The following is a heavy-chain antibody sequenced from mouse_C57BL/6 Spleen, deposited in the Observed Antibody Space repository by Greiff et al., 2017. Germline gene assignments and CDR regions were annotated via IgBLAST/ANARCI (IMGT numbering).Heavy chain of an antibody. CDR3: ASNYYGSSYGCFEV. Sequence: QVQLQQPGAELVMPGASVKLSCKASGYTFTSYWMHWVKQRPGQGLEWIGEIDPSDSYTNYNQKFKGKSTLTVDKSSSTAYMQLSSLTSEDSAVYYCASNYYGSSYGCFEVWGTGTTVTVSS. CDR1: GYTFTSYW. CDR2: IDPSDSYT. D-gene: IGHD1-1*01. J-gene: IGHJ1*03. V-gene: IGHV1-69*01.